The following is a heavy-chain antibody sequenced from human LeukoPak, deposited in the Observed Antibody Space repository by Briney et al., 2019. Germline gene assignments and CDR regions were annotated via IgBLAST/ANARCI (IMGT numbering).Heavy chain of an antibody. CDR1: GFTFSSYA. J-gene: IGHJ4*02. CDR3: AKHGEAYGDSKTDH. Sequence: PGGSLRLSCAASGFTFSSYAMRWARQAPGKGLEWVSVISGSGGRTYYADSVKGRFTISRDNSKNTLFLQMNSLRAEDTAVYYCAKHGEAYGDSKTDHWGQGTLVTVSS. V-gene: IGHV3-23*01. D-gene: IGHD4-17*01. CDR2: ISGSGGRT.